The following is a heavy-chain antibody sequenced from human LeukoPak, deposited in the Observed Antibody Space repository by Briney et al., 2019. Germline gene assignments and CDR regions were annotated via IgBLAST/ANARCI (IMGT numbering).Heavy chain of an antibody. D-gene: IGHD3-22*01. V-gene: IGHV3-66*01. CDR3: ARDYQIGYDSSGPNHFDY. Sequence: SGGSLRLSCAASGFTVSSNYMSWVRQAPGKGLEWVSVIYSGGSTYYADSVKGRFTISRDNSKNTLYLQMNSLRAEDTAVYYCARDYQIGYDSSGPNHFDYWGQGTLVTVSS. CDR1: GFTVSSNY. CDR2: IYSGGST. J-gene: IGHJ4*02.